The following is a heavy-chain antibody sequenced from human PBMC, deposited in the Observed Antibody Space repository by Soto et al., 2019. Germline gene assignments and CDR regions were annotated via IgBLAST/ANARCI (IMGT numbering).Heavy chain of an antibody. CDR1: GFTFSSYG. CDR3: AKDHYDFWSGPYFDY. Sequence: QVQLVESGGGVVQPGRSLRLSCAASGFTFSSYGMHWVRQATGKGLEWVAVISYDGSNKYYADSVKGRFTISRDNSKNTLYLQMNSLRAEDTAVYCCAKDHYDFWSGPYFDYWGQGTLVTVSS. CDR2: ISYDGSNK. V-gene: IGHV3-30*18. J-gene: IGHJ4*02. D-gene: IGHD3-3*01.